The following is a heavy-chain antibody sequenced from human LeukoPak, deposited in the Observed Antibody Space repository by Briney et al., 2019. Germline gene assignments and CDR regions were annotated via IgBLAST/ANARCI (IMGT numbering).Heavy chain of an antibody. Sequence: SETLSLTCTVSGGSISSSSYYWGWIRQPPGKGLEWIGSIYYSGSTYYNPSLKGRVTISVGTSKNQFSLKLSSVTAADTAVYYCARVAHCSSTTCYQGIFDYWGQGTLVTVSS. CDR3: ARVAHCSSTTCYQGIFDY. CDR2: IYYSGST. J-gene: IGHJ4*02. V-gene: IGHV4-39*07. CDR1: GGSISSSSYY. D-gene: IGHD2-2*01.